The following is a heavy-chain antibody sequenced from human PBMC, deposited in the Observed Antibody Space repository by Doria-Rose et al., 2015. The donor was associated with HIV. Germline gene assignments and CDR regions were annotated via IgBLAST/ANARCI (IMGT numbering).Heavy chain of an antibody. D-gene: IGHD1-26*01. V-gene: IGHV4-61*02. CDR1: GDSITHGRYY. J-gene: IGHJ3*01. Sequence: QGPLQESGPDLAKPSQTLSLTCIVSGDSITHGRYYWSWIRQPAGKGLEWIGRVYIRGSTNYNPSLKSRVAISIDTTKTLSSLNLGSGAAADTAVYYCAREMWELGLIVDDGAPDVWGQGTMVTVSS. CDR3: AREMWELGLIVDDGAPDV. CDR2: VYIRGST.